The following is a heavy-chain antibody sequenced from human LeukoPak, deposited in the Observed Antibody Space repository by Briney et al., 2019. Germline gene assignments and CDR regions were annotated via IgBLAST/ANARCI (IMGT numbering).Heavy chain of an antibody. CDR3: AKVKCYCSSTSCSAMGNFDY. CDR1: GFTFSSYA. D-gene: IGHD2-2*01. V-gene: IGHV3-23*01. CDR2: ISGSGGST. Sequence: LAGGSLRLSCAASGFTFSSYAMSWVRQAPGKGLEWVSAISGSGGSTYYADSVKGRFTISRDNSKNTLYLQMNSLRAEDTAVYYCAKVKCYCSSTSCSAMGNFDYWGQGTLVTVSS. J-gene: IGHJ4*02.